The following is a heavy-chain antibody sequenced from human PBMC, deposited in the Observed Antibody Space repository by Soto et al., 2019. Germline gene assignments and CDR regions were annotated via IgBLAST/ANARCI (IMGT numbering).Heavy chain of an antibody. CDR3: AKSGGEY. CDR1: GGSISSHY. D-gene: IGHD3-16*01. CDR2: ISDSGRT. J-gene: IGHJ4*02. V-gene: IGHV4-59*11. Sequence: QVHLQESGPGLVKPSETLSLTCTVSGGSISSHYWSWIRQPPGKGLEWIGYISDSGRTNYNPSLKSRVTISADPSKSPFSLKLTSVTAADTAVYYCAKSGGEYWGQGTLVTVSS.